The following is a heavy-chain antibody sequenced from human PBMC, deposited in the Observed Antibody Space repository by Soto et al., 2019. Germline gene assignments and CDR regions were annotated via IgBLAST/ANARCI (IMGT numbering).Heavy chain of an antibody. D-gene: IGHD1-20*01. CDR3: AKDPRITGTTYYYYMDV. CDR1: GFTFSSYA. Sequence: GGSLRLSCAASGFTFSSYAMSWVRQAPGKGLEWVSAISGSGGSTYYADSVKGRFTISRDNSKNTLYLQMNSLRAEDTAVYYCAKDPRITGTTYYYYMDVWGKGTTVTVSS. J-gene: IGHJ6*03. V-gene: IGHV3-23*01. CDR2: ISGSGGST.